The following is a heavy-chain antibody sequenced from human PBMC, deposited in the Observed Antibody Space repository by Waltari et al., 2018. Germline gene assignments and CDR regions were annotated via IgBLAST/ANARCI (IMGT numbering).Heavy chain of an antibody. J-gene: IGHJ4*02. D-gene: IGHD4-17*01. CDR1: GFVCRNYG. CDR2: IRFDGSLK. CDR3: ARDLTPKQDDYAFDY. Sequence: QVQLVESGGGVVQPGGSVRLSWVASGFVCRNYGMHWVRQAPGKGLEWVAFIRFDGSLKDYTDSVSGRFTISRDNSKDTLSLQMDSLRAEDTAVYYCARDLTPKQDDYAFDYWGQGALVTVSS. V-gene: IGHV3-30*02.